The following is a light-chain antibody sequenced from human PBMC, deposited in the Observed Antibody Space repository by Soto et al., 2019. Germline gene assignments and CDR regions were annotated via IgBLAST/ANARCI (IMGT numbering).Light chain of an antibody. V-gene: IGKV3-20*01. CDR2: GAS. J-gene: IGKJ3*01. CDR3: QQYDSSPSFT. CDR1: QSVSSSY. Sequence: EIVLTQSPGTLSLSPGERATLSCRASQSVSSSYLAWYQHKPGQAPRLLIYGASSRATGIPDRFSGSGSGTDFTLTISRLEPEDFAVYYCQQYDSSPSFTFGPGTKVDIK.